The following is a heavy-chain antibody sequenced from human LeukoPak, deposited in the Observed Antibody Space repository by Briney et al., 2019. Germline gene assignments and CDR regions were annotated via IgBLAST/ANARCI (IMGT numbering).Heavy chain of an antibody. CDR1: GGSFSGYY. CDR3: ARGGGLGIGSSYFDY. D-gene: IGHD7-27*01. J-gene: IGHJ4*02. V-gene: IGHV4-34*01. Sequence: SETLSLTCAVYGGSFSGYYWSWIRQPPGKGLEWIGEINHSGSTNYNPSLKSRVTISVDTSKNQFSLKLSSVTAADTAVYYCARGGGLGIGSSYFDYWGQGTLVTVSS. CDR2: INHSGST.